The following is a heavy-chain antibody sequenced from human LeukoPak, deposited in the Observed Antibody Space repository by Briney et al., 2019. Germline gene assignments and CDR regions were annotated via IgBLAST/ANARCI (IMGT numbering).Heavy chain of an antibody. CDR3: ALHNWNNGYTFDY. CDR2: ISAYNGNT. D-gene: IGHD1/OR15-1a*01. J-gene: IGHJ4*02. V-gene: IGHV1-18*01. Sequence: ASVKVSCKASGGTFSSYAISWVRQAPGQGLEWMGWISAYNGNTNYAQKLQGRVTMTTDTSTSTAYMELRSLRSDDTAVYYCALHNWNNGYTFDYWGQGTLVTVSS. CDR1: GGTFSSYA.